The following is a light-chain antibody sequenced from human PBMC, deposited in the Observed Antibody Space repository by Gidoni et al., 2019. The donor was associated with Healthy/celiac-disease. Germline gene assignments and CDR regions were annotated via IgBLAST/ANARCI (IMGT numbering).Light chain of an antibody. V-gene: IGKV1-13*02. CDR2: DAS. CDR3: QQFNL. CDR1: QGISSA. J-gene: IGKJ4*01. Sequence: ALQLTQSPSSLSASVGDRVTITCRASQGISSALAWYQQKPGKAPKLLIYDASSLESGVPSRFSGSGSGTDFTLTISSLQPEDFATYYCQQFNLFGGGTKVEIK.